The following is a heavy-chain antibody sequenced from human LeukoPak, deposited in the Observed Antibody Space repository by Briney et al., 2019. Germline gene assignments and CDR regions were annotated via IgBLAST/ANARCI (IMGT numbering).Heavy chain of an antibody. CDR1: GYTFTNYY. J-gene: IGHJ3*02. V-gene: IGHV1-2*02. D-gene: IGHD5-24*01. Sequence: GASVKVSCKASGYTFTNYYMHWVRQAPGQGLEWMGWINPNSGGTNYAQKFQGRVTMTRDTSTSTVYMELSSLRSEDTAVYYCARVRDGYNDAYDIWGQGTMVTVPS. CDR2: INPNSGGT. CDR3: ARVRDGYNDAYDI.